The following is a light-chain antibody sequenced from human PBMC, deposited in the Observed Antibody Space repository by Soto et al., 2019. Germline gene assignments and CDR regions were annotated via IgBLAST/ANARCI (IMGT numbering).Light chain of an antibody. J-gene: IGKJ1*01. CDR2: SAS. V-gene: IGKV3-20*01. CDR1: QNLGTLY. Sequence: EIVLTQSPGTLSLSPGERGTLSCRASQNLGTLYLAWFQQKSGQAPRLLIYSASRRATGIPDRFTGSGSGTDFTLTISRLEPEDFAVYYCQQYGSSPRTFGQGTKVDNK. CDR3: QQYGSSPRT.